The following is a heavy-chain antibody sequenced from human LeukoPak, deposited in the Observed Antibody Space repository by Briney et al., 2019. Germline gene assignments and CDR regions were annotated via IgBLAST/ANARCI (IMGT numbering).Heavy chain of an antibody. CDR3: AKAPHCPNDVCRYFDY. V-gene: IGHV3-23*01. CDR2: ISASGGGT. Sequence: RGSLRLSCAASGFTFTTYPMSWVRQAPGKGLEWVSAISASGGGTYYADSVKGRFTISRDNSRSTVFLQMSSLGAEDTAVYYCAKAPHCPNDVCRYFDYWGQGILVTVSS. CDR1: GFTFTTYP. J-gene: IGHJ4*02. D-gene: IGHD2-8*01.